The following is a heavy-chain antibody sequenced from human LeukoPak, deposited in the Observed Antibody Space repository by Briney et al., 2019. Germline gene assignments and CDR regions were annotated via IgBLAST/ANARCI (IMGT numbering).Heavy chain of an antibody. CDR2: ISSSSSYI. V-gene: IGHV3-21*01. CDR3: ARGSYDYGWRRAFDI. J-gene: IGHJ3*02. Sequence: PGGSLRLSCAASGFTFSSYSMNWVRQAPGKGLEWVSSISSSSSYIYYADSVKGRFTISRENAKNSLYLQMNSLRAGDTAVYYCARGSYDYGWRRAFDIWGQGTMVTVSS. D-gene: IGHD4-17*01. CDR1: GFTFSSYS.